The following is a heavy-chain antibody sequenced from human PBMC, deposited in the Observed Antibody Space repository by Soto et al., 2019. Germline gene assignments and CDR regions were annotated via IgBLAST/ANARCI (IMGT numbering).Heavy chain of an antibody. D-gene: IGHD2-21*02. CDR3: TRDHPFIIAYCGGDCYPL. V-gene: IGHV3-49*04. J-gene: IGHJ4*02. Sequence: PGGSLRLSCTASGFTFGYYAMSWVRQSPGKGLEWVGFIRSKAYGGTTEYAASVKGRFTISRDDSKSIAYLQMNSLKTEDTAVYYCTRDHPFIIAYCGGDCYPLWGQGTLVTVSS. CDR1: GFTFGYYA. CDR2: IRSKAYGGTT.